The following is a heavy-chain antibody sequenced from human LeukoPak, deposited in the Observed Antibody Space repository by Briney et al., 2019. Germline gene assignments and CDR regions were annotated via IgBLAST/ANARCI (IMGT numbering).Heavy chain of an antibody. CDR2: ICWNSGFL. J-gene: IGHJ6*02. Sequence: PGGSPRLLFGTPWIQLYDHSLHWVPQAPGEGVGGVFGICWNSGFLVYADSLKGRVTISRDNAKNALDMQMNSLRAQGTALHYCSKEITSARNQYYAIDVWGQGTPVTISS. D-gene: IGHD3-10*01. CDR3: SKEITSARNQYYAIDV. V-gene: IGHV3-9*01. CDR1: IQLYDHS.